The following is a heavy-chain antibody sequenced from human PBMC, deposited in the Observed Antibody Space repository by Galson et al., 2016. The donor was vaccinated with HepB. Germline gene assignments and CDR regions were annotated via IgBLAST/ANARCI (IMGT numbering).Heavy chain of an antibody. D-gene: IGHD3-10*01. CDR2: LSYSGSA. J-gene: IGHJ3*02. Sequence: SETLSLTCTVYGGSVTASPYYHAWIRQPPGKGLEWIGTLSYSGSAYYNPSPKSHFPVSMGASRNQFSLQLTSVTAADQAVYYCARLFASGRKYDAFDIWGQGTVVIVSS. CDR3: ARLFASGRKYDAFDI. V-gene: IGHV4-39*01. CDR1: GGSVTASPYY.